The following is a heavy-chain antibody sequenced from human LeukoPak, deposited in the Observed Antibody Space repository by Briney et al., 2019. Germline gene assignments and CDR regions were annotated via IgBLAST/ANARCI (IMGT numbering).Heavy chain of an antibody. V-gene: IGHV3-33*01. CDR3: ARGLFNYDNSGLNY. J-gene: IGHJ4*02. D-gene: IGHD3-22*01. CDR1: GFTFSSYA. CDR2: IWYDGSNK. Sequence: GGSLRLSCAASGFTFSSYAMYWVRQAPRKGLEWVTNIWYDGSNKYYADSVKGRFTISRDNSKNTLYLQMNSLRAEDTAVYYCARGLFNYDNSGLNYWGQGTRVTVSS.